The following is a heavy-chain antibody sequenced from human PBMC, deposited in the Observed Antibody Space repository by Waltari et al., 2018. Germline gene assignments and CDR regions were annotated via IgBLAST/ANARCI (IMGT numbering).Heavy chain of an antibody. V-gene: IGHV3-30*18. CDR2: ITYDGGNK. Sequence: QVYLLESGGGVVQPGRSLRLSCAGSGFLFSTYAIHWVRQAPGKGPDWLAVITYDGGNKHYADSVKGRFTISRDNSKNTVYLQMNSLRPEDTAMYYCAKDPGRSSAVTAISWGQGTLVTVSS. D-gene: IGHD2-21*02. J-gene: IGHJ5*02. CDR3: AKDPGRSSAVTAIS. CDR1: GFLFSTYA.